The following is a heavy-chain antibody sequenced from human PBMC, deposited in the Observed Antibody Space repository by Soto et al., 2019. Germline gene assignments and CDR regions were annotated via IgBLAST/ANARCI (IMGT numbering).Heavy chain of an antibody. Sequence: GESLKISCKGSGYSFTSYWIGWVRQMPGKGLEWMGVIYPGDSDTRYSPSFQGQVTISADKSISTAYLQWSSLKASDTAMYYCARTAAAGKYYYGVDVWGQGTTVTVSS. CDR3: ARTAAAGKYYYGVDV. D-gene: IGHD6-13*01. V-gene: IGHV5-51*01. CDR1: GYSFTSYW. CDR2: IYPGDSDT. J-gene: IGHJ6*02.